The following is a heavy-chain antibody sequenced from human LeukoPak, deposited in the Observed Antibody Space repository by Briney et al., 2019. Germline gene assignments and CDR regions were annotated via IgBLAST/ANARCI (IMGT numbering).Heavy chain of an antibody. J-gene: IGHJ6*04. V-gene: IGHV4-34*01. CDR1: GGSISSYY. D-gene: IGHD3-10*01. CDR2: INHSGST. Sequence: SETLSLTCTVSGGSISSYYWSWIRQPPGKGLEWIGKINHSGSTNYNPSLKSRVTISVDTSKNQLSLKLSSVTAADTAVYYCARGAGFYGSGIYDRNLYYYYGMDVWGKGTTVTVSS. CDR3: ARGAGFYGSGIYDRNLYYYYGMDV.